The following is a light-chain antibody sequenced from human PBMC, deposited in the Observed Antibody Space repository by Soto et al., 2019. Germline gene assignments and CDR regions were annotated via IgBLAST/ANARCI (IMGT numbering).Light chain of an antibody. V-gene: IGKV1-5*03. CDR1: QSISDW. CDR2: KAS. CDR3: QQYKDYSGFT. J-gene: IGKJ3*01. Sequence: DIQMTQSPSTLSASVGDRVTITCRASQSISDWLAWYQQKPGKAPKLLIYKASSLESGVPSRFSGSGSGTEFTLTINSLQPDDFAPYYCQQYKDYSGFTFGPGTKVYFK.